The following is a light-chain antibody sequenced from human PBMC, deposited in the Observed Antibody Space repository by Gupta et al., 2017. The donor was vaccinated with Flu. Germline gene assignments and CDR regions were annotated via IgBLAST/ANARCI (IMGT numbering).Light chain of an antibody. CDR3: ASFTTSRNWV. CDR1: SSDVGAYSY. Sequence: QSSLTQPASVSGSPGQSITISCTGTSSDVGAYSYVSWFQQDPGKPPRLMIYEVTNRPAGVSNRFSDSKSGNTASLTISVPQAEDEADYYCASFTTSRNWVFGGGTRLTVL. J-gene: IGLJ3*02. CDR2: EVT. V-gene: IGLV2-14*01.